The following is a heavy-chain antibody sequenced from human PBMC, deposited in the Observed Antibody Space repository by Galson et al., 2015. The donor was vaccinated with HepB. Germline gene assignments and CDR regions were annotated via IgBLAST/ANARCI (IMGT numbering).Heavy chain of an antibody. D-gene: IGHD2-15*01. CDR1: GGSISSGGYY. J-gene: IGHJ4*02. CDR3: ARLAVVAPTLDY. CDR2: IYYSGST. V-gene: IGHV4-31*03. Sequence: QVQLQESGPGLVKPSQTLSLTCTVSGGSISSGGYYWSWIRQHPGKGLEWIGYIYYSGSTYYNPSLKSRVTVSVDTSKNQFSLKLSSVTAADTAVYYCARLAVVAPTLDYWGQGTLVTVSS.